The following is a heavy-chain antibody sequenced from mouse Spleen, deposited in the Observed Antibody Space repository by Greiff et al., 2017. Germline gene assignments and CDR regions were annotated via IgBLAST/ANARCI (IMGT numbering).Heavy chain of an antibody. CDR1: GYTFTDYY. CDR3: ARGGGFTTVEVYFDY. D-gene: IGHD1-1*01. CDR2: INPNNGGT. J-gene: IGHJ2*01. V-gene: IGHV1-26*01. Sequence: EVQLQQSGPELVKPGASVKISCKASGYTFTDYYMNWVKQSHGKSLEWIGDINPNNGGTSYNQKFKGKATLTVDKSSSTAYMELRSLTSEDSAVYYCARGGGFTTVEVYFDYWGQGTTLTVSS.